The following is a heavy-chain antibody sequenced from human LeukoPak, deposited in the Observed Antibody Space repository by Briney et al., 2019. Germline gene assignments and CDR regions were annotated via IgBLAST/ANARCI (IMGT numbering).Heavy chain of an antibody. V-gene: IGHV3-20*04. Sequence: GGSLRLSCAASGLTFDDYGMSWVRQAPGKGQEWVSGINWNGGSTGYADSVKGRFTISRDNAKNSLYLQMNSLRAEDTALYYCAREGGDLPAPYYYYYYMDVWGKGTTVTVSS. CDR1: GLTFDDYG. D-gene: IGHD2-21*02. J-gene: IGHJ6*03. CDR3: AREGGDLPAPYYYYYYMDV. CDR2: INWNGGST.